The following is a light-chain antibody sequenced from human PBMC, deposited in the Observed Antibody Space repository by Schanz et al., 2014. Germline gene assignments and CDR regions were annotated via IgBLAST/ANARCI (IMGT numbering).Light chain of an antibody. CDR2: DNN. J-gene: IGLJ2*01. V-gene: IGLV1-40*01. CDR1: TSNIGAPYD. Sequence: QSVLTQPPSVSGAPGQRVTISCTGGTSNIGAPYDVNWYQQLPGTAPKLLVYDNNNRPSGVPDRFSASKSGTSASLAITGLQAEDEADYYCQSFDSSLSGSVFGGGTKLTVL. CDR3: QSFDSSLSGSV.